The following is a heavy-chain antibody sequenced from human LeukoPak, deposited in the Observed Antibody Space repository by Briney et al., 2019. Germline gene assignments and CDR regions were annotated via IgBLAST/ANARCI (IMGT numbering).Heavy chain of an antibody. V-gene: IGHV3-21*01. CDR1: GFTFSSYS. J-gene: IGHJ4*02. Sequence: GGSLRLSCAASGFTFSSYSMNWVRQAPVKGLEWVSSISSSSSYIYYADSVKGRFTISRDNAKNSLYLQMNSLRADDTAVYYCAGDYYDSSGLGYWGQGTLVTVSS. CDR3: AGDYYDSSGLGY. D-gene: IGHD3-22*01. CDR2: ISSSSSYI.